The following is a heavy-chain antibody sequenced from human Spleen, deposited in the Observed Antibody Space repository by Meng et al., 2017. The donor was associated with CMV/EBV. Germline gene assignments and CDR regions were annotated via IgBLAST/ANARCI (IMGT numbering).Heavy chain of an antibody. CDR1: GGSFSGYY. CDR3: ARGAGLWFGESRDWFDP. Sequence: SETLSLTCAVYGGSFSGYYWSWIRQPPGKGLEWIGYIYYSGSTNYNPSLKSRVTISVDTSKNQFSLKLSSVTAADTAVYYCARGAGLWFGESRDWFDPWGQGTLVTVSS. V-gene: IGHV4-59*01. CDR2: IYYSGST. J-gene: IGHJ5*02. D-gene: IGHD3-10*01.